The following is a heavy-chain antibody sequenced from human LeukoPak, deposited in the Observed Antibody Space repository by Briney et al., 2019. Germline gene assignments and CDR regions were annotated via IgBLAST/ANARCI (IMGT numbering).Heavy chain of an antibody. J-gene: IGHJ4*02. CDR3: AAETGYSSGWYEDY. Sequence: SETLSLTCTVSGGSISSYYWSWIRQPPGKGLEWIGYIYYSGSTNYNPSLKSRVTISVDTSKNQFSLKLSSVTAADTAVYYCAAETGYSSGWYEDYWGQGTLVTVSS. CDR1: GGSISSYY. D-gene: IGHD6-19*01. V-gene: IGHV4-59*12. CDR2: IYYSGST.